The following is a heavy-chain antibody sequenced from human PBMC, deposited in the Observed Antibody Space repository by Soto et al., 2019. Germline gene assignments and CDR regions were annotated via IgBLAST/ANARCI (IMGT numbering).Heavy chain of an antibody. Sequence: EVLLLESGGGLVQPGGSLRLSCAASGFIFSNYAMSWVRQAPGKGLEWVSVITSRGDSTYYEDSVKGRFTMSRDNSKNPLYLQMSSLRAEDTAVFYCARWVRSYGNAFDIWGQGTMVTVSS. V-gene: IGHV3-23*01. CDR1: GFIFSNYA. D-gene: IGHD4-17*01. J-gene: IGHJ3*02. CDR3: ARWVRSYGNAFDI. CDR2: ITSRGDST.